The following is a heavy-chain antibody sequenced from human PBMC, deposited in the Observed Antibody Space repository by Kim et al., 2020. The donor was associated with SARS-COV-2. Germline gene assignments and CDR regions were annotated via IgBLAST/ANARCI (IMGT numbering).Heavy chain of an antibody. V-gene: IGHV1-69*02. D-gene: IGHD3-22*01. CDR3: ARSSYYDSSGYYSH. J-gene: IGHJ4*02. Sequence: KVQGRLTITEDKSTSTAYMELGSLRSEDTAVYYCARSSYYDSSGYYSHWGQGTLVTVSS.